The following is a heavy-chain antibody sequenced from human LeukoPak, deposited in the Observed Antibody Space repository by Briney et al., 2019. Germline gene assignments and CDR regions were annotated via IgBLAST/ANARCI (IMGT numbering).Heavy chain of an antibody. D-gene: IGHD3-10*01. J-gene: IGHJ3*02. CDR1: GYTFTSYG. CDR3: ARGALLWFGELHAFYI. Sequence: ASVKVSCKASGYTFTSYGISWVRQAPGQGLEWMGWISAYNSNTNHALKLQGRVTMTTDTFTSTAYMELRSLRSDDTAVYYCARGALLWFGELHAFYIWGQVTMVTVAS. CDR2: ISAYNSNT. V-gene: IGHV1-18*01.